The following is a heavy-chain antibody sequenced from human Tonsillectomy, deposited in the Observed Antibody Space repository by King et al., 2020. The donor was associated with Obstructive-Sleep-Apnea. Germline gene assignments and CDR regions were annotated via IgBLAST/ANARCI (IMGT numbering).Heavy chain of an antibody. V-gene: IGHV3-30*04. CDR3: ASSQMATLYYYYGMDI. D-gene: IGHD5-24*01. CDR2: ISYDGSNK. J-gene: IGHJ6*02. CDR1: GFTFSSCA. Sequence: VQLVESGGGVVQPGRSLRLSCAVSGFTFSSCAMHWVSQAPGKGQEWVAVISYDGSNKYYADSVKGRFTITRDNSKNTLYLQMNSLIAADTVVYYCASSQMATLYYYYGMDIGGQGTTVTVSS.